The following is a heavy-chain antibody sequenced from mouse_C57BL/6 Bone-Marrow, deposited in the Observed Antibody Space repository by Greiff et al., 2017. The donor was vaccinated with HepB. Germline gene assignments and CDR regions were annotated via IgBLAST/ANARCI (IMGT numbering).Heavy chain of an antibody. Sequence: QVQLKESGAELARPGASVKLSCKASGYTFTSYGISWVKQRTGQGLEWIGEIYPRSGNTYYNEKFKGKATLTADKSSSTAYMGLRSLTSEDSAVYFCARGGLRRRAMDYWGQGTSVTVSS. CDR3: ARGGLRRRAMDY. V-gene: IGHV1-81*01. J-gene: IGHJ4*01. CDR2: IYPRSGNT. CDR1: GYTFTSYG. D-gene: IGHD2-4*01.